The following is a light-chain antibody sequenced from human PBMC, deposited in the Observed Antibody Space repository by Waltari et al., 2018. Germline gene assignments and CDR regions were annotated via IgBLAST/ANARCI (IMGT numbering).Light chain of an antibody. V-gene: IGLV2-14*03. J-gene: IGLJ3*02. CDR2: DVN. CDR1: SSDVGAYNY. Sequence: QSALTQPASVSGSPGQSITISCTGTSSDVGAYNYVSWYQHHPGKAPKLMIYDVNSRPSGVSNRFSGSKSGNTASLTISGLQAEDEADYYCTSYTGSSFLVFGGGTRLTVL. CDR3: TSYTGSSFLV.